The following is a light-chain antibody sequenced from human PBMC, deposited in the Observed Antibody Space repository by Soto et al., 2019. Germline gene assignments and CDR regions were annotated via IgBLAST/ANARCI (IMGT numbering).Light chain of an antibody. J-gene: IGLJ3*02. V-gene: IGLV2-11*01. CDR3: CSYAGSYIWM. CDR2: DAT. Sequence: QSVLTQPRSVSGSPGQSVTISCTGTSSDVGGHNYVSWYQQQPGKAPKVMLYDATKRPSGVPDRFSGSKSGDTASLTISGLQTEDEADYYCCSYAGSYIWMFGGGTQLTVL. CDR1: SSDVGGHNY.